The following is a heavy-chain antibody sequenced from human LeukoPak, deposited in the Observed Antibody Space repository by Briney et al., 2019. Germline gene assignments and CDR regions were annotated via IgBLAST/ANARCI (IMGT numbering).Heavy chain of an antibody. V-gene: IGHV4-30-4*01. CDR3: AREATYSGYANYGMDV. J-gene: IGHJ6*02. CDR2: IYYSGST. Sequence: SQTQSLTCTVSGGSISSGDYYWSWIRQPPGKGLEWIGYIYYSGSTYYNPSLKSRVTISVDTSKNQFSLKLSSVTAADTAVYYCAREATYSGYANYGMDVWGQGTTVTVSS. CDR1: GGSISSGDYY. D-gene: IGHD5-12*01.